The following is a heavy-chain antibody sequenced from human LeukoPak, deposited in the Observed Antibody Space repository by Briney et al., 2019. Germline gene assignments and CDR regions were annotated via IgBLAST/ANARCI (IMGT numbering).Heavy chain of an antibody. Sequence: GGSLRLSCAASGFTFSNAWMNWVRQAPGKGLEWVGRIKSKTDGGTTDYAAPVKGRFTISRDDSKNTLYLQMNSLKTEDTAVYYCAKARGEQNGGSNYWGQGTLVTVSS. J-gene: IGHJ4*02. CDR1: GFTFSNAW. CDR3: AKARGEQNGGSNY. CDR2: IKSKTDGGTT. V-gene: IGHV3-15*07. D-gene: IGHD2-15*01.